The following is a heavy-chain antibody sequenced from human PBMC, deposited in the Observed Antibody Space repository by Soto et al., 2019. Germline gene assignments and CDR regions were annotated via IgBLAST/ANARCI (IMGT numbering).Heavy chain of an antibody. CDR2: INAGNGNT. CDR1: GYSFTSYA. D-gene: IGHD2-15*01. V-gene: IGHV1-3*01. Sequence: GASVKVSCEACGYSFTSYAMHWVRQAPRQRLEWMGWINAGNGNTRYSQKFQGRVTITRDTSASTAYMELSSLRSEDTAVYYCARVPACSGGSCYLYFQHWGQGTLVTVSS. J-gene: IGHJ1*01. CDR3: ARVPACSGGSCYLYFQH.